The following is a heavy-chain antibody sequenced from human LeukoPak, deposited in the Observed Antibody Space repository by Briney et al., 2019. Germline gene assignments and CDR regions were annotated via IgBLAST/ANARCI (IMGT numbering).Heavy chain of an antibody. V-gene: IGHV4-39*01. CDR2: IYYSGRT. CDR3: ARRRYYDSSGYLD. CDR1: GDSIRSSSYY. J-gene: IGHJ1*01. Sequence: PSETLSLTCTVSGDSIRSSSYYWDWIRQPLGKGLEWIGTIYYSGRTYYNPSLKSRVTISIDTSKNQFSLKLTSVTAADTAVYYCARRRYYDSSGYLDWGQGTLLNVSS. D-gene: IGHD3-22*01.